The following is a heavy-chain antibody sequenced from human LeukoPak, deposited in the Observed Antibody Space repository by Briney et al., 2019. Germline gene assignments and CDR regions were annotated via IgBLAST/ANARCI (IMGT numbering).Heavy chain of an antibody. J-gene: IGHJ4*02. CDR3: ARDHYDSSGYYYPLAQFDY. CDR2: ISSSGSTI. V-gene: IGHV3-11*01. Sequence: GGSLRLSCAASGFTFSDYYMSWIRQAPGKGLEWVSYISSSGSTIYYADSVKGRFTISRDNVKNSLYLQMNSLRAEDTAVYYCARDHYDSSGYYYPLAQFDYWGQGTLVTVSS. CDR1: GFTFSDYY. D-gene: IGHD3-22*01.